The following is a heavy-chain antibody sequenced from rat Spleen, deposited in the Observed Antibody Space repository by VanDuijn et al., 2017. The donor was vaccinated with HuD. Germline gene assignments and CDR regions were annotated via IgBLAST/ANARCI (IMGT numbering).Heavy chain of an antibody. J-gene: IGHJ3*01. Sequence: EVKLVESGGGLVQPGRSLKLSCVTSGFTFSSFWMYWIRQAPGKGLEWVSSISTDGGSSYYPDSVKGRFTISRDNAENTVYLQMNSLRSEDTATYYCVRQDTSGYSNWFTYWGQGTLVTVSS. V-gene: IGHV5-58*01. CDR2: ISTDGGSS. CDR1: GFTFSSFW. CDR3: VRQDTSGYSNWFTY. D-gene: IGHD4-3*01.